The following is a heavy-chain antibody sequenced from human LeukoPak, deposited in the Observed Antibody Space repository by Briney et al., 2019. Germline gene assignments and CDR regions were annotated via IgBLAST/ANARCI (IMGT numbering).Heavy chain of an antibody. CDR1: GGTFSSYA. D-gene: IGHD6-19*01. CDR3: ARSRIAVAAKGY. CDR2: IIPILGIA. J-gene: IGHJ4*02. V-gene: IGHV1-69*04. Sequence: ASVKVSCKASGGTFSSYAISWVRQAPGQGLEWMGRIIPILGIANYAQKFQGRVTITADKSTSTAYMELSSLRSEDTAVYYCARSRIAVAAKGYWGQGTLVTVSS.